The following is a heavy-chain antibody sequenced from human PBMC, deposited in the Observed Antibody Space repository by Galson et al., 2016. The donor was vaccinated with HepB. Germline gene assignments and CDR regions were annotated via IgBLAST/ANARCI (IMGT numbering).Heavy chain of an antibody. CDR2: ILYDGSKS. CDR1: GFTFSHYG. J-gene: IGHJ6*02. D-gene: IGHD3-9*01. Sequence: SLRLSCAASGFTFSHYGIHWVRQAPGKGLEWVAFILYDGSKSYYGDSVKGRFFISRDNSKNTLYLQMTSLRAEDTAVYYCARQEDLLTVRYFHGMDVWGQGTTVTVSS. CDR3: ARQEDLLTVRYFHGMDV. V-gene: IGHV3-33*01.